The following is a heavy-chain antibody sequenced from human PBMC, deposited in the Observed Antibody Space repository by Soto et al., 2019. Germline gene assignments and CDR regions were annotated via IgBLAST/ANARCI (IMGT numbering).Heavy chain of an antibody. CDR3: GREESSGYFDS. J-gene: IGHJ4*02. CDR1: GGSITSGDYY. Sequence: SETLSLTCTVSGGSITSGDYYWTWLPQPPWKGLEWIGYIYNSVSTFYHPSLKSRVTISVDTSKNQFSLKLSSVAAADTAVYYGGREESSGYFDSWGQGTLVTVSS. CDR2: IYNSVST. V-gene: IGHV4-30-4*01. D-gene: IGHD2-15*01.